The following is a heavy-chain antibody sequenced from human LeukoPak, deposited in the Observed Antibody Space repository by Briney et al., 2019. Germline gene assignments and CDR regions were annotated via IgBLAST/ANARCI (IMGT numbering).Heavy chain of an antibody. D-gene: IGHD2-2*01. Sequence: PGGSLRLSCAASGFTFSSYAMSWVRQAPGKGLEWVSAISGSGGSTYYADSVKGRFTISRDNSKNTLYLQMNSLRAEDTAVYYCARAPGYCSGTTCRPDAFDIWGQGTMVTVSS. J-gene: IGHJ3*02. CDR3: ARAPGYCSGTTCRPDAFDI. CDR2: ISGSGGST. V-gene: IGHV3-23*01. CDR1: GFTFSSYA.